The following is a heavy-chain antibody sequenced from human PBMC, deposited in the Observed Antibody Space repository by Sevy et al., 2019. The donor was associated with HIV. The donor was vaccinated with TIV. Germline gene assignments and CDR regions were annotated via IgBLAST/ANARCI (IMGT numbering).Heavy chain of an antibody. J-gene: IGHJ4*02. CDR3: ARDVYYYDSSGYYSVDY. CDR2: ISAYNGNT. D-gene: IGHD3-22*01. Sequence: ASVKVSCKASGYTFTSYGISWVRQAPGQGLEWMGWISAYNGNTNFAPKLQGRVTMTTDTSTGTAYMELRSLRSDDTAVYYCARDVYYYDSSGYYSVDYWGQGTLVTVSS. CDR1: GYTFTSYG. V-gene: IGHV1-18*04.